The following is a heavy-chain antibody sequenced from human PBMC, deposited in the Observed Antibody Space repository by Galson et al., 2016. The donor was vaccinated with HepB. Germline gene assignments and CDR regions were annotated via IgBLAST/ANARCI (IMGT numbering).Heavy chain of an antibody. CDR1: GGSVSSGDLY. D-gene: IGHD3-22*01. CDR2: VNNNGNT. CDR3: AGDRGPRYYESSGYGMYV. V-gene: IGHV4-61*08. Sequence: SETLSLTCTVSGGSVSSGDLYWSWIRQSPGKGLEWIGYVNNNGNTNYNPSLKSRVTISVDTSKNQFSLRLSAVIAADTAVYYCAGDRGPRYYESSGYGMYVWGQGTTATV. J-gene: IGHJ6*02.